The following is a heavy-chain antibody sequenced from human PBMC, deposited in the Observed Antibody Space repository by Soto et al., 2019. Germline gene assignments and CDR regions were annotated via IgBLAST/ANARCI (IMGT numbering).Heavy chain of an antibody. CDR1: GYSFSDYA. D-gene: IGHD3-10*02. CDR2: INIGSGTT. CDR3: ARYYYARGHYDDHFDY. J-gene: IGHJ4*02. V-gene: IGHV1-3*04. Sequence: QVQLVQSGAEVRKPGASVKVSCETSGYSFSDYAIHWVRQAPGQGLEWMGWINIGSGTTKYSQRFQGRLTITTDTSASAAYMEMRSLRSEDTATYYCARYYYARGHYDDHFDYWGQGTLVTVSS.